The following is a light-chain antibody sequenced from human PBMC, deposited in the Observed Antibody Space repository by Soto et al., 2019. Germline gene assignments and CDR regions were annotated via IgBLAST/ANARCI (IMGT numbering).Light chain of an antibody. V-gene: IGKV3-11*01. CDR3: QQRNMWPIT. J-gene: IGKJ5*01. CDR1: QSFRGL. Sequence: EVVLTQSPVTLSLSPGERATLSCRASQSFRGLLAWYQQKPGQAPRLLIYDAYNRATGIPPRFSGSGSGTDFTLTFSSLEPEDSAVYYCQQRNMWPITFGQGTRLEIK. CDR2: DAY.